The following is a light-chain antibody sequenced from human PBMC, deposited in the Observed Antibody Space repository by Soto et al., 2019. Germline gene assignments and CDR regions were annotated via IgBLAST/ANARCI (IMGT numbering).Light chain of an antibody. CDR1: SSDVGVYNY. V-gene: IGLV2-11*01. CDR3: CSYAGSYTFV. CDR2: DVT. Sequence: QSVLTQPRSVSGSPGQSVTISCTGTSSDVGVYNYVSWYQQHPGKAPKLMIYDVTKRPSGVPDRFSGSKSANTASLTISGLQAEDEADYYCCSYAGSYTFVFGTGTTVTV. J-gene: IGLJ1*01.